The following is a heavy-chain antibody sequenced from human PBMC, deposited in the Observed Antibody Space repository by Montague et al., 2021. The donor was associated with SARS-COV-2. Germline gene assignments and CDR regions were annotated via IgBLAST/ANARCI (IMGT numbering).Heavy chain of an antibody. CDR1: GGSFSGYY. D-gene: IGHD2-2*02. Sequence: SETLSLTCAVYGGSFSGYYWSWIRQPPGTGLEWIVEISHSGSTNYNPSLKRRITLSIYTSKNQFSLKLSSMSAADTAAYYCARDTSRQSLLYPIGDYYYGIDVWGQGTTVTVSS. CDR3: ARDTSRQSLLYPIGDYYYGIDV. J-gene: IGHJ6*02. V-gene: IGHV4-34*01. CDR2: ISHSGST.